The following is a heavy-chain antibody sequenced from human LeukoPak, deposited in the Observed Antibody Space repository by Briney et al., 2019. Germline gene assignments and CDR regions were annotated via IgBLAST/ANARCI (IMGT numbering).Heavy chain of an antibody. CDR3: ARLWADYYYGSGSYYIYGMDV. Sequence: GASVEVSCKASGYTFTSYEINWVRQATGQGLEWMGWMNPNSGNTDYAQKFQGRLSMTRNTSISTAYMELSSLRSEDTAVYYCARLWADYYYGSGSYYIYGMDVWGQGTTVTVSS. J-gene: IGHJ6*02. D-gene: IGHD3-10*01. V-gene: IGHV1-8*01. CDR2: MNPNSGNT. CDR1: GYTFTSYE.